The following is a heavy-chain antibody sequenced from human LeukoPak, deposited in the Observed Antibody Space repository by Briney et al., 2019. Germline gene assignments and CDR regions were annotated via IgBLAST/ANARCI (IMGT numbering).Heavy chain of an antibody. CDR1: GYTFTKYA. J-gene: IGHJ6*03. CDR2: ISPYNGDT. Sequence: ASVKVSCKASGYTFTKYAISWVRQAPGQGLEWMGWISPYNGDTNYPHNLQGRVTMTADTSTSTASMELRSLRSDDTAVYYCAREESQEVTYYDVLTGETSNSYYYYYMDVWGKGTTVTVSS. D-gene: IGHD3-9*01. V-gene: IGHV1-18*01. CDR3: AREESQEVTYYDVLTGETSNSYYYYYMDV.